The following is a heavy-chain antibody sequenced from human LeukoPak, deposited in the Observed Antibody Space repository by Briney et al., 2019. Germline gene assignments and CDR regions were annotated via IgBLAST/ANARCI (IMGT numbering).Heavy chain of an antibody. V-gene: IGHV3-64*01. D-gene: IGHD3-3*01. J-gene: IGHJ4*02. Sequence: GRSLRLSCAASGFTFSSYAMHWVRQAPGKGLEYVSAISSNGGSTYYANSVKGRFTISRDNSKNTLYLQMGSLRAEDMAVYYCARDHTQYYDFWSGYSYYFDYWGQGTLVTVSS. CDR3: ARDHTQYYDFWSGYSYYFDY. CDR1: GFTFSSYA. CDR2: ISSNGGST.